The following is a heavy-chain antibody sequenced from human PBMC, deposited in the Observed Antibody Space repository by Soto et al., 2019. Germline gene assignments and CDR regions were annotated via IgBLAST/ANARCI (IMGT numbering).Heavy chain of an antibody. CDR1: GGSFSGYY. CDR2: INHSGST. D-gene: IGHD4-17*01. CDR3: ARGPGYGDNDY. V-gene: IGHV4-34*01. J-gene: IGHJ4*02. Sequence: SETLSLTCAVYGGSFSGYYWSWIRQPPGKGLEWIGEINHSGSTNYNPSLKSRVTISVDTSKNQFSLKLSSVTAADTAVYYCARGPGYGDNDYWGQGTLVTVSS.